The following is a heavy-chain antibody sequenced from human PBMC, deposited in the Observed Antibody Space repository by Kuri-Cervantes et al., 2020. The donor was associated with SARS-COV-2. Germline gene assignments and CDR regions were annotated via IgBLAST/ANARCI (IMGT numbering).Heavy chain of an antibody. CDR1: GGSISSGSYY. J-gene: IGHJ5*02. CDR3: ARTLRTLSYGLSEWFDP. D-gene: IGHD1-26*01. Sequence: SCTVSGGSISSGSYYWSWLRQPAGKGLEWIGRIYTSGSTNYNPSLKSRVTMSVDTSKNQFSLKLSSVTAADTAVYYCARTLRTLSYGLSEWFDPWGQGTLVTVSS. V-gene: IGHV4-61*02. CDR2: IYTSGST.